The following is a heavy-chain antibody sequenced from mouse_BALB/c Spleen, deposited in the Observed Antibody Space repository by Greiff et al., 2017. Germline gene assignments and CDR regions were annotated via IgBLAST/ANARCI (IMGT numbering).Heavy chain of an antibody. J-gene: IGHJ2*01. V-gene: IGHV1-15*01. CDR1: GYTFTDYE. D-gene: IGHD1-1*01. CDR3: TRCYGSSRDYFDY. Sequence: QVQLKQSGAELVRPGASVTLSCKASGYTFTDYEMHWVKQTPVHGLEWIGAIDPETGGTAYNQKFKGKATLTADKSSSTAYMELRSLTSEDSAVYYCTRCYGSSRDYFDYWGQGTTLTVSS. CDR2: IDPETGGT.